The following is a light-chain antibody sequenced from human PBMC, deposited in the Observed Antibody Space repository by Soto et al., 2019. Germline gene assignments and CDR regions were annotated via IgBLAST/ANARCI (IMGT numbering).Light chain of an antibody. Sequence: DIQMTQSPSSLSASVGDRVTITCRASQSIGRYLNWYQQKPGKAPKLLIYGTSSLQSGVPSRFSASVSGTDFTLSNSSLQPKDVATYYCQQTCGAPSLITFGQGTRLEIK. J-gene: IGKJ5*01. CDR2: GTS. V-gene: IGKV1-39*01. CDR1: QSIGRY. CDR3: QQTCGAPSLIT.